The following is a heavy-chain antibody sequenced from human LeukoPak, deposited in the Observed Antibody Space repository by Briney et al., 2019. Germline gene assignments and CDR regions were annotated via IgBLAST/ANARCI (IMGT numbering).Heavy chain of an antibody. CDR2: ISEDGSNK. CDR1: GFTFSSYV. V-gene: IGHV3-30-3*01. J-gene: IGHJ5*02. D-gene: IGHD6-13*01. Sequence: PGRSLRLSCAGTGFTFSSYVIHWVRQASGKGLEWVAVISEDGSNKYYSDSVKGRFTISRDSSKNTLYLQMNSLRTEDTAMYYCAREGIAATGTGWFDPWGRGTLVTVSS. CDR3: AREGIAATGTGWFDP.